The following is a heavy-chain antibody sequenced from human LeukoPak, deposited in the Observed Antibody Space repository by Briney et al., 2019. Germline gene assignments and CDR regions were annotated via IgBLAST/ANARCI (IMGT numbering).Heavy chain of an antibody. CDR2: ISYSGST. CDR1: GRPINTGGYY. Sequence: SETLSLTCTVSGRPINTGGYYWSWIRQDPEEGLEWIGYISYSGSTYYNPSLKSRVTLSVDTSKNQYSLKLSSVTAADTAVYYCATYSGNLVGNWFDPWGQGTLVTVSS. CDR3: ATYSGNLVGNWFDP. D-gene: IGHD1-26*01. V-gene: IGHV4-31*03. J-gene: IGHJ5*02.